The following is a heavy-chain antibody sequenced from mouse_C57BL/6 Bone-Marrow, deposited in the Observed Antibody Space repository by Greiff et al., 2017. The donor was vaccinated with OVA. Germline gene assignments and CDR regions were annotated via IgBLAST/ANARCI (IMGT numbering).Heavy chain of an antibody. D-gene: IGHD1-1*01. J-gene: IGHJ1*03. CDR1: GFTFSSYG. Sequence: EVMLVESGGDLVKPGGSLKLSCAASGFTFSSYGMSWVRQTPDKRLEWVATISSGGSYTYYPDSVKGRFTISRDNAKNTLYLQMSSLKSEDTAMYYCARGGNYYGSSYWYFDVWGTGTTVTVSS. V-gene: IGHV5-6*02. CDR3: ARGGNYYGSSYWYFDV. CDR2: ISSGGSYT.